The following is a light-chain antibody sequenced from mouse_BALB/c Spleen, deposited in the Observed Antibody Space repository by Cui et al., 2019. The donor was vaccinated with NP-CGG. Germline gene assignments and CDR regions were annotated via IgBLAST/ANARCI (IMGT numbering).Light chain of an antibody. J-gene: IGLJ1*01. CDR2: GTN. CDR1: TGAATTRNY. Sequence: QAVVTQASALTTSPGETVTLTCRSSTGAATTRNYANWVQEKPDHLFTGLIGGTNNRTPGVPARFSGSLIGDKAALTITGAQTEDEAIYFCALWYSNHWVFGGGTKLTVL. V-gene: IGLV1*01. CDR3: ALWYSNHWV.